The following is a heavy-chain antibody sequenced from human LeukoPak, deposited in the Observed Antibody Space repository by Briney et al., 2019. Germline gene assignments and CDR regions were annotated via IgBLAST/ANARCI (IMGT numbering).Heavy chain of an antibody. Sequence: SETLSLTCTVSGGSISSYYWSWIRQPPGKGLEWIGYIYYSGSTNYNPSLKSRATISVDTSKNQFSLKLSSVTAADTAVYYCARSPGGYCSGGSCYWFDYWGQGTLVTVSS. V-gene: IGHV4-59*01. J-gene: IGHJ4*02. CDR3: ARSPGGYCSGGSCYWFDY. D-gene: IGHD2-15*01. CDR1: GGSISSYY. CDR2: IYYSGST.